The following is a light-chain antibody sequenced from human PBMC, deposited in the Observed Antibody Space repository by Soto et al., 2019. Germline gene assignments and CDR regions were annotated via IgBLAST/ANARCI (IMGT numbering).Light chain of an antibody. Sequence: EIVLTQSPGTLSLFPGERATLSCRASQSVSSRNLAWYRQKPGQAPSLLIYGAFNRATGIPDRFSGSGSATDCTLTSSRREPADCALYYCLLYGDSPPAYTFGQGTKLDIK. J-gene: IGKJ2*01. V-gene: IGKV3-20*01. CDR2: GAF. CDR1: QSVSSRN. CDR3: LLYGDSPPAYT.